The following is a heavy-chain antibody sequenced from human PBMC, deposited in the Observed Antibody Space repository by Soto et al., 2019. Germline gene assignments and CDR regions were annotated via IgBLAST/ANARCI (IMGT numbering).Heavy chain of an antibody. CDR2: ISGSGGST. Sequence: GSLRLSCAASGFTFSSYAMSWVRQAPGKGLEWVSAISGSGGSTYYADSVKGRFTISRDNSKNTLYLQMNSLRAEDTAVYYCAKDETILTTTVTAEYLQHWGQGTLVTVSS. CDR1: GFTFSSYA. D-gene: IGHD4-17*01. V-gene: IGHV3-23*01. CDR3: AKDETILTTTVTAEYLQH. J-gene: IGHJ1*01.